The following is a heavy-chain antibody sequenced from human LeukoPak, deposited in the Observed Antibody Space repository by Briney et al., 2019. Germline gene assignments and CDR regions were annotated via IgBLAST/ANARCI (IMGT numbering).Heavy chain of an antibody. D-gene: IGHD3-10*01. CDR2: ISYDGSNT. V-gene: IGHV3-30*18. CDR1: GFTFSSYA. J-gene: IGHJ6*02. Sequence: SGGSLRLSCAASGFTFSSYAMSWVRQAPGKGLEWVAVISYDGSNTYYADSVKGRFTISRDNSRNTLYLQMNSLRAEDTAVYYCANAMVRGLYYQYHGLDVWGQGTTVTVSS. CDR3: ANAMVRGLYYQYHGLDV.